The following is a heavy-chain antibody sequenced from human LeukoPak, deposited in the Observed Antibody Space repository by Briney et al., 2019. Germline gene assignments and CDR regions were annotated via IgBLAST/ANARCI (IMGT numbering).Heavy chain of an antibody. J-gene: IGHJ4*02. CDR2: IFSDRSDK. CDR3: AKDRSKGSYGDDFDF. V-gene: IGHV3-30*04. D-gene: IGHD1-26*01. Sequence: SGGSLRLSCVASGFTFSRYAMHWVRQAPGKGLEWVSDIFSDRSDKFYADSVRGRFTISRDDSKNTLYLQISSLRVEDTAVYYCAKDRSKGSYGDDFDFWGQGTLVTVSS. CDR1: GFTFSRYA.